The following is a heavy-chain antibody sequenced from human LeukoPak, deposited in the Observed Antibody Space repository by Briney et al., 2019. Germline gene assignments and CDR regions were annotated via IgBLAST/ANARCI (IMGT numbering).Heavy chain of an antibody. CDR2: INWNSGST. CDR3: ARDKDGSGSYYMSGFDY. D-gene: IGHD3-10*01. V-gene: IGHV3-20*04. CDR1: GFTFDDYG. Sequence: GGSLRLSCAASGFTFDDYGMSLVRQAPGKGLEWVSGINWNSGSTGYADSVKGRFTISRDNAKNSLYLQMNSLRAEDTALYYCARDKDGSGSYYMSGFDYWGQGTLVTVSS. J-gene: IGHJ4*02.